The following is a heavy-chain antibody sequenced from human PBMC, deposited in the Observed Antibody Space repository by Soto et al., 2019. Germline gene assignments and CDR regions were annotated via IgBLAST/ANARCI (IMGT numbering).Heavy chain of an antibody. D-gene: IGHD1-26*01. CDR2: INPNSGGT. Sequence: QVQLVQSGAEVKKPGASVKVSSKASGYTFTGYYMHWVRQAPGQGLEWMGWINPNSGGTNYAQTFQGGVTMTRDTSISTVDMDLSRLRSDDTAVYYCARSWNKVGAAFAVGYFDFWGLGTLVTVSS. CDR1: GYTFTGYY. V-gene: IGHV1-2*02. CDR3: ARSWNKVGAAFAVGYFDF. J-gene: IGHJ4*02.